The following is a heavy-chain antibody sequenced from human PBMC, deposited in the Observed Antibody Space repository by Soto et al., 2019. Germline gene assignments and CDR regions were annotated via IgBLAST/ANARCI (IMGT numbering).Heavy chain of an antibody. V-gene: IGHV4-34*01. CDR1: GVAFMGYY. J-gene: IGHJ6*02. CDR3: ARGRIQLWLGRYYSYGMDV. Sequence: SSETLALTCAVYGVAFMGYYWSWSRQPPGKGREWIGEINHSGSTNYNTSLKSRVTISVDTSKNQFSLKLSSVTAADTAVYYCARGRIQLWLGRYYSYGMDVWGQGTTVT. D-gene: IGHD5-18*01. CDR2: INHSGST.